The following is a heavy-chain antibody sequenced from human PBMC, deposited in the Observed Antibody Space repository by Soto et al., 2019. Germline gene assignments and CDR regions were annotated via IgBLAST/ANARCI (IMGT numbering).Heavy chain of an antibody. J-gene: IGHJ4*02. CDR1: GGTFSSYA. V-gene: IGHV1-69*01. Sequence: QVQLVQSGAEVKKPGSSVKVSCKASGGTFSSYAISWVRQAPGQALEWMGGIIPIFGTANYAQKFQGRVTITADESTSTAYMELSSLRSEDTAVYYCARERRAVAGTCCLDYWGQGTLVTVSS. CDR2: IIPIFGTA. D-gene: IGHD6-19*01. CDR3: ARERRAVAGTCCLDY.